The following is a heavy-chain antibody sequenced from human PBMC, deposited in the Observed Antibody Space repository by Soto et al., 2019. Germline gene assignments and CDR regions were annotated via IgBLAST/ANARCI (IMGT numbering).Heavy chain of an antibody. V-gene: IGHV3-30-3*01. CDR1: GFTFSSYA. CDR2: ISYDGSNK. CDR3: ARGQQWLKFFDP. J-gene: IGHJ5*02. D-gene: IGHD6-19*01. Sequence: PGGSLRLSCAASGFTFSSYAMHWVRQAPGKGLEWVAVISYDGSNKYYADSVKGRFTISRGNSKNTLYLQMNSLRAEDTAVYYCARGQQWLKFFDPWGQGTLVTVS.